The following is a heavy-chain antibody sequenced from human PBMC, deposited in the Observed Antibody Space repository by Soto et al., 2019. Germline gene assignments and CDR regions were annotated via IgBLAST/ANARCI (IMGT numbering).Heavy chain of an antibody. CDR3: ARDRRDGYNYVDY. CDR2: IYSGGTT. J-gene: IGHJ4*02. D-gene: IGHD5-12*01. V-gene: IGHV3-53*01. Sequence: PGGSLRLSCACSWFTVIRNNMSWVRQAPGKGLEWVSVIYSGGTTYYADSVKGRFTISRDNSKNTLYLQMNSLRAEDTAVYYCARDRRDGYNYVDYWGQGSLVTVSS. CDR1: WFTVIRNN.